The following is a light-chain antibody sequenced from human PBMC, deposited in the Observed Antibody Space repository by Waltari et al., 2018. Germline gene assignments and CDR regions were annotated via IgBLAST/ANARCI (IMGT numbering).Light chain of an antibody. CDR1: QSIGST. J-gene: IGKJ2*01. CDR2: FAS. V-gene: IGKV6-21*02. Sequence: EIVLTPYPDFLSLAPKEKVTITCQASQSIGSTLHWDQQKPDQSPKLLIKFASQSISGVPSSFSGSVSGTDFTLTISSLEAEDAATYYCHQSSVLPYTFGQGAKLEIK. CDR3: HQSSVLPYT.